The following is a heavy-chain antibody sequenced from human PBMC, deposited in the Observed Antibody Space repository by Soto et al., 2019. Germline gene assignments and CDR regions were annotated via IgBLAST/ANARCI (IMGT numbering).Heavy chain of an antibody. CDR1: GFTFSSYS. J-gene: IGHJ5*02. CDR3: AAEATILNWFDP. CDR2: ISSSSSTI. Sequence: EVQLVESGGGLVQPGGSLRLSCAASGFTFSSYSMNWVRQAPGKGLEWVSYISSSSSTIYYADSVKGRFTISRDNAKNSLYLQMNSLRAEDMAVYYCAAEATILNWFDPWGQGTLVTVSS. V-gene: IGHV3-48*01. D-gene: IGHD5-12*01.